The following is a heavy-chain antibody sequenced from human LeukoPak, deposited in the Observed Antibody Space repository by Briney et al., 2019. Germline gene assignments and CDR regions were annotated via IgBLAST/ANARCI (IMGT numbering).Heavy chain of an antibody. Sequence: GGSLRLSRVASGFTFRSYSVNWVRQAPGKGLEWVSSISSDSSYIFYADSVKGRFTISRDSAKNSLYLQMNSLRAEDTAVYYCRREGVNGGIYWSVDYWGQGTLVSVSS. CDR2: ISSDSSYI. CDR3: RREGVNGGIYWSVDY. D-gene: IGHD2-8*01. V-gene: IGHV3-21*01. CDR1: GFTFRSYS. J-gene: IGHJ4*02.